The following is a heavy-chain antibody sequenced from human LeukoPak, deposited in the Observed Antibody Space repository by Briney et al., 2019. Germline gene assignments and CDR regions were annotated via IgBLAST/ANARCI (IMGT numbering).Heavy chain of an antibody. V-gene: IGHV3-72*01. D-gene: IGHD3-22*01. Sequence: GGTVTLYCAASGFTISDHYMEWHRQAPGKGLEGVGRGSDKPHSYSTEYAASVKGRFTVSRDDSKNSLYLQMNGLTTEDTAVYFCARVFHDSSGYYDIDFWGQGTLVTVSS. CDR3: ARVFHDSSGYYDIDF. J-gene: IGHJ4*02. CDR1: GFTISDHY. CDR2: GSDKPHSYST.